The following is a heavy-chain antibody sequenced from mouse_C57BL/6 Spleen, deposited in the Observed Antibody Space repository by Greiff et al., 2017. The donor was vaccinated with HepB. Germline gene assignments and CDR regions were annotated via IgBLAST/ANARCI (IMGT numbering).Heavy chain of an antibody. CDR3: AREVDYYGSTHFDY. D-gene: IGHD1-1*01. CDR2: ISYDGSN. CDR1: GYSTTSGYY. V-gene: IGHV3-6*01. J-gene: IGHJ2*01. Sequence: EVQLQQSGPGLVKPSQSLSLTCSVTGYSTTSGYYWNWIRQFPGNKLEWMGYISYDGSNNYNPSLKNRISITRDTSKNQFFLKLNSVTTEDTATYYCAREVDYYGSTHFDYWGQGTTLTVSS.